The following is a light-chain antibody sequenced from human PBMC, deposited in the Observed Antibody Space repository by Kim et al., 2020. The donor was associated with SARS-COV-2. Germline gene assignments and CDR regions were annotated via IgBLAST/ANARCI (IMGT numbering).Light chain of an antibody. V-gene: IGKV1-5*03. Sequence: SASGGDRVTITCRATQSISDWLAWYQQKPGKAPKLLIYTASSLDSGVPSRFSGSGSGTEFTLTISSLQPDDFATYYCQQYSSYVTFGQGTRLEIK. CDR1: QSISDW. J-gene: IGKJ5*01. CDR2: TAS. CDR3: QQYSSYVT.